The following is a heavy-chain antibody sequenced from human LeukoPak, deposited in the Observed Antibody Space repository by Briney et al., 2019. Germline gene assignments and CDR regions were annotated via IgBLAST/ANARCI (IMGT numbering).Heavy chain of an antibody. Sequence: GGSLRLSCAASGFTFSDYAMHWVRQAPGKGLEWVAVISKDGSDKYYPGSVRGRFTISRDNSKNTIYLQMDSLRAEDTAVYYCARGPLIAAAGTWWGQGTLVTVSS. CDR1: GFTFSDYA. CDR3: ARGPLIAAAGTW. J-gene: IGHJ4*02. CDR2: ISKDGSDK. D-gene: IGHD6-13*01. V-gene: IGHV3-30-3*01.